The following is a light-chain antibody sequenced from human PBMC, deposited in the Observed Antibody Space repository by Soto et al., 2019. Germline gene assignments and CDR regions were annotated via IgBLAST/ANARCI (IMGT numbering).Light chain of an antibody. J-gene: IGKJ2*01. Sequence: DIQMTQSPSSLSASVGDRVTSTCRASQSISSYSNCYQQKPGKAPKLLIYAASSLQSGVPSRFSGSGSGTGFTLAISSLQPEAFAPHCCQQRYSNTQYNFGQGTKLDIK. CDR3: QQRYSNTQYN. CDR1: QSISSY. CDR2: AAS. V-gene: IGKV1-39*01.